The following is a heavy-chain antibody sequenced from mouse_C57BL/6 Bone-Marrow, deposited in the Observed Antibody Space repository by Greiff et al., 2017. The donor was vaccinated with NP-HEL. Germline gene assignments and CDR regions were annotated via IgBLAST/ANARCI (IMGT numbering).Heavy chain of an antibody. J-gene: IGHJ4*01. CDR1: GFNIKNTY. CDR3: ARQLRLPYYAMDY. D-gene: IGHD3-2*02. V-gene: IGHV14-3*01. Sequence: VQLKESVAELVRPGASVKLSCTASGFNIKNTYMHWVKQMPEQGLEWIGRIDPANGNTKYAPKFQGKATITADTSSNTAYLQLSSLTSEDTAIYYCARQLRLPYYAMDYWGQGTSVTVSS. CDR2: IDPANGNT.